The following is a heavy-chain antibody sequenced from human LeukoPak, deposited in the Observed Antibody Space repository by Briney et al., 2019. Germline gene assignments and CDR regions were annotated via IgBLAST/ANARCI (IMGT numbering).Heavy chain of an antibody. D-gene: IGHD3-3*01. V-gene: IGHV3-23*01. Sequence: GGSLRLSCAASGFTFSSYSMNWVRQAPGKGLEWVSAISGSGGSTYYADSVKGRFTISRDNSKNTLYLQMNSLRAEDTAVYYCAKEIAITIFGVVTYYFDYWGQGTLVTVSS. CDR2: ISGSGGST. CDR3: AKEIAITIFGVVTYYFDY. J-gene: IGHJ4*02. CDR1: GFTFSSYS.